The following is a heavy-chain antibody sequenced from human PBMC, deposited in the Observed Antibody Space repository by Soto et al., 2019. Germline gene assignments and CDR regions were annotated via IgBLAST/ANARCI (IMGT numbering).Heavy chain of an antibody. CDR3: ARRYCSGGICPIDY. CDR2: INPYNGNT. CDR1: GYIFTTNG. J-gene: IGHJ4*02. Sequence: QVQLVQSGAEVKKPGASVRVSCKASGYIFTTNGISWVRQAPGQGLEWMGWINPYNGNTVYAQKFQGRGTMTIDTSMSTAYMEMGSLRSDDTAVYYCARRYCSGGICPIDYWGQGTLITVSS. D-gene: IGHD2-15*01. V-gene: IGHV1-18*01.